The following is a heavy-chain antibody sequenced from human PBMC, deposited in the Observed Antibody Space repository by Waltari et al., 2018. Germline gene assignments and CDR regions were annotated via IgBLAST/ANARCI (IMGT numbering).Heavy chain of an antibody. D-gene: IGHD3-22*01. Sequence: QVRRFRPGPRGRRLGPQLKSSSKALGSPSTASFLHWCARPPGQGLEWMGRINPNSGGTNYAQKFQGRVTMTRDTSISTAYMELSRLRSDDTAVYYCARDPQYYDSSGYYPSGYWGQGTLVTVSS. CDR1: GSPSTASF. CDR3: ARDPQYYDSSGYYPSGY. J-gene: IGHJ4*02. V-gene: IGHV1-2*06. CDR2: INPNSGGT.